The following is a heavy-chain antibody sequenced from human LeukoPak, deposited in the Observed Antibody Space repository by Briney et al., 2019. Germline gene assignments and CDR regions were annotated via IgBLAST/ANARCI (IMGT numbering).Heavy chain of an antibody. V-gene: IGHV3-21*01. CDR2: ISSSSSYI. J-gene: IGHJ3*02. CDR1: GFTFSSYS. CDR3: ARYRSPLRPYDAFDI. D-gene: IGHD3-16*02. Sequence: GGSLRLSCAASGFTFSSYSMNWVRQAPGKGLEWVSPISSSSSYIYYADSVKGRFTISRDNAKNSLYLQMNSLRAEDTAVYYCARYRSPLRPYDAFDIWGQGTMVTVSS.